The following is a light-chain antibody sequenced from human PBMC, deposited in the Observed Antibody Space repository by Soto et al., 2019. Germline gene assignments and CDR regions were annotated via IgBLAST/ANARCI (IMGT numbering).Light chain of an antibody. Sequence: DIQMTQSPSTLSGSVGDRVTITCRASQTISSWLAWYQQKPGKAPKLLIYKASTLKTGGPSRFSGSGSGTEFTLTISSLQPDDFATYYSQHYNSYSEAVGQGTKVELK. CDR2: KAS. J-gene: IGKJ1*01. CDR1: QTISSW. CDR3: QHYNSYSEA. V-gene: IGKV1-5*03.